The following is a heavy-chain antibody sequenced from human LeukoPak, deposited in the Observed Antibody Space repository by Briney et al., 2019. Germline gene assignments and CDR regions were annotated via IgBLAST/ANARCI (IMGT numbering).Heavy chain of an antibody. J-gene: IGHJ4*02. CDR2: ISSSSSTR. CDR1: GFTFSSYN. Sequence: GRSLRLSCAASGFTFSSYNMNWVRQAPGTGLEWASYISSSSSTRYYADSVKGRFTISRDNAKNSLYLQMNSLRDEDTAVYYCARGYYASGTYTFDYWGQGTLVTVSS. D-gene: IGHD3-10*01. V-gene: IGHV3-48*02. CDR3: ARGYYASGTYTFDY.